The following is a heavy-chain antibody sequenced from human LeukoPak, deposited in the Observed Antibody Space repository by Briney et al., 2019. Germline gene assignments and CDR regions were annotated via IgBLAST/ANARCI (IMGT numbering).Heavy chain of an antibody. CDR1: GGSISSYY. CDR3: ARDLSGYDYYYYMDV. V-gene: IGHV4-4*07. CDR2: IYTSGST. D-gene: IGHD5-12*01. Sequence: SETLSLTCTVSGGSISSYYWSWIRQPAGKGLEWIGRIYTSGSTNYNPSLKSRVTISVDKSKNQFSLKLSSVTAADTAVYYCARDLSGYDYYYYMDVWGKGTTVTVSS. J-gene: IGHJ6*03.